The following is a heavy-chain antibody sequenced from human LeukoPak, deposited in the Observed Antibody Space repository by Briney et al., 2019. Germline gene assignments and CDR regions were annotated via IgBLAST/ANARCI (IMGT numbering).Heavy chain of an antibody. V-gene: IGHV4-39*07. J-gene: IGHJ4*02. D-gene: IGHD5-18*01. CDR2: IYYSGST. CDR3: AIIDGNTAMVPEGY. CDR1: GGSISSSSYY. Sequence: SSETLSLTCTVSGGSISSSSYYWGWIRQPPGKGLEWIGSIYYSGSTYYNPSLKSRVTISVDTSKNQFCLKLSSVTAADTAVYYCAIIDGNTAMVPEGYWGQGTLVTVSS.